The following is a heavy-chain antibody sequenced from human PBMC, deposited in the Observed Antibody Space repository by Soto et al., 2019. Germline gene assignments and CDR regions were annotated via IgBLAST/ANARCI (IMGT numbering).Heavy chain of an antibody. V-gene: IGHV3-21*01. CDR3: AREGGFGFDY. Sequence: EVQLVESGGGLVKPGGSLRLSCAASGFTFSSYSMNWVRQAPGKGLEWVSSISSSSSYIYYVDSVKGRFTISRDNAKNSLYLQMNSLRAEDTAVYYCAREGGFGFDYWGQGTLVTVSS. CDR2: ISSSSSYI. D-gene: IGHD2-15*01. J-gene: IGHJ4*02. CDR1: GFTFSSYS.